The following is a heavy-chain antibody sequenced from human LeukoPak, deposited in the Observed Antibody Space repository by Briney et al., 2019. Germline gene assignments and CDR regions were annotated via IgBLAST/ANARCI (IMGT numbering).Heavy chain of an antibody. V-gene: IGHV4-39*01. J-gene: IGHJ3*02. Sequence: PSETLSLTCTVSGGSISSSSYYWGWIRQPPGKGLEWIGSIYYSGSTYYNPSLKSRVTISVDTSKNQFSLKLSSVTAADTAVYYCARLRLTGGAFDIWGQGTMVTVSS. CDR1: GGSISSSSYY. CDR3: ARLRLTGGAFDI. CDR2: IYYSGST.